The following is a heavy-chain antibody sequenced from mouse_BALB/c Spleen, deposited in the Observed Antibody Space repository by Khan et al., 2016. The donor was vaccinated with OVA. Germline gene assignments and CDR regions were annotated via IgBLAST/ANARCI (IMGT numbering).Heavy chain of an antibody. CDR1: GFTFSSFG. J-gene: IGHJ2*01. CDR2: ISSDSRII. CDR3: AKEGGWLPFDY. D-gene: IGHD2-3*01. V-gene: IGHV5-17*02. Sequence: EVELVESGGGLVQPGGSRKLSCAASGFTFSSFGVHWVRQAPEKGLEWVAYISSDSRIIYYADTVKGRFTISRDNPKNTLFLQMSSLRSEDTAMCYWAKEGGWLPFDYWGQGTTLTVSS.